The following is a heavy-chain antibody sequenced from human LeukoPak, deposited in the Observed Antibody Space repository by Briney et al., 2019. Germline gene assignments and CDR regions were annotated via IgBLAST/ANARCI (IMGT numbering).Heavy chain of an antibody. J-gene: IGHJ4*02. CDR3: AKDASAHFDY. CDR1: GFTFSSYG. V-gene: IGHV3-30*18. CDR2: ISYDGSNK. Sequence: GRSLRLSCAASGFTFSSYGMHWVRQAPGKGLEWVAVISYDGSNKYYADSVKGRFTISRDNSKNTLYLQMNSLRAEDTAVYYCAKDASAHFDYWGQGTLVTVSS.